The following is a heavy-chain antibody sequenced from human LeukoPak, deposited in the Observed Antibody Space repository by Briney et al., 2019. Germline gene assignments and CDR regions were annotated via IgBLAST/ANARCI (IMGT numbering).Heavy chain of an antibody. CDR3: ARDFVAVAGNRRDY. CDR1: GFTFSSYA. D-gene: IGHD6-19*01. V-gene: IGHV3-21*01. CDR2: ISSSSIYI. Sequence: NPGGSLRLSCAASGFTFSSYAMSWVRQAPGKGLEWVSSISSSSIYIYYADSVKGRFTISRDNAKNSLYLQMNSLRAEDTAVYYCARDFVAVAGNRRDYWGQGTLVTVSS. J-gene: IGHJ4*02.